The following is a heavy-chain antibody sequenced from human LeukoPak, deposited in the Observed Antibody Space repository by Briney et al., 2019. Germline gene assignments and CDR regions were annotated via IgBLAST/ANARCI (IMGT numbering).Heavy chain of an antibody. V-gene: IGHV4-30-4*07. CDR1: GGSISSGGYS. CDR2: IYYSGST. J-gene: IGHJ4*02. CDR3: ARMGYSSSFAFDY. Sequence: SQTLSLTCAVSGGSISSGGYSWSWIRQPPGKGLEWIGYIYYSGSTYYNPSLKSRVTISVDTSKNQFSLKLSSVTAADTAVYYCARMGYSSSFAFDYWGQGTLVTVSS. D-gene: IGHD6-13*01.